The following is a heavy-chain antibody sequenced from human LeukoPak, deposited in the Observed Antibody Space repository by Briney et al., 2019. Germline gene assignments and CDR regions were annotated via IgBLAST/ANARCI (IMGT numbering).Heavy chain of an antibody. CDR1: GGSISRYY. CDR2: IYYSGST. D-gene: IGHD3-10*01. V-gene: IGHV4-59*01. Sequence: PSETLSLTCTVSGGSISRYYWSWIRQPPGKGQEWIGYIYYSGSTNYNPSLKSRVTISVDTSKHQFSLKLSSVTAADTAVYYCARASLGELSENFDYWGQGTLVTVSS. J-gene: IGHJ4*02. CDR3: ARASLGELSENFDY.